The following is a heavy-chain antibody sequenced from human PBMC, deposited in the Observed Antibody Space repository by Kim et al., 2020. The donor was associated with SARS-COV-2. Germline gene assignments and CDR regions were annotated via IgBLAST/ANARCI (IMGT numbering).Heavy chain of an antibody. CDR2: ISSSSSYI. D-gene: IGHD3-22*01. Sequence: GGSLRLSCAASGFTFSSYSMNWVRQAPGKGLEWVSSISSSSSYIYYADSVKGRFTISRDNAKNSLYLQMNSLRAEDTAVYYCARDEDDRRPFDIWGQGTMVTVSS. CDR3: ARDEDDRRPFDI. CDR1: GFTFSSYS. J-gene: IGHJ3*02. V-gene: IGHV3-21*01.